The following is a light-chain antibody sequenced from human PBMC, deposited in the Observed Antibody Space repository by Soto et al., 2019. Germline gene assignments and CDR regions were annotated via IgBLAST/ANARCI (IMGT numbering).Light chain of an antibody. V-gene: IGKV3-11*01. CDR1: QSVSSY. CDR3: QQRGNWPIT. J-gene: IGKJ5*01. CDR2: DAS. Sequence: EIVWTQSPATLSLSPGEIATLSCRASQSVSSYLAWYQQKPGQAPRLLIYDASNRATGIPARFSGSGSGTDFTLTISSLGPEDFAVYYCQQRGNWPITFGQGPRLEIK.